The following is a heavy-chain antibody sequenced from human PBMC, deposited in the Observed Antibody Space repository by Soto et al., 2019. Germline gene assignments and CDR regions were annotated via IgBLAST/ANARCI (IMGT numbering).Heavy chain of an antibody. J-gene: IGHJ4*02. CDR1: GFTFSDAW. CDR2: IKSKTDGATT. D-gene: IGHD3-10*01. CDR3: TTGGEVN. Sequence: KSGGSLRLSCAASGFTFSDAWMSWVRQAPGKGLEWVGRIKSKTDGATTDYAAPVKGRFTISRDDSKTTLYLQMNGLKTEDTAVYYCTTGGEVNWGQGTLVTVSS. V-gene: IGHV3-15*01.